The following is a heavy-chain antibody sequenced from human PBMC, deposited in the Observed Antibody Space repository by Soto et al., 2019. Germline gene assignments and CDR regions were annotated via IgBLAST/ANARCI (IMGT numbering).Heavy chain of an antibody. D-gene: IGHD4-17*01. CDR1: GFTFSNYG. CDR3: ARGHAAVTSYFDY. Sequence: QVHLVESGGGVVQPGTSLRLSCKPSGFTFSNYGFHWVRQAPGRGLEWVALIWYDGSKKSYADSVKGRFTISRDRNTLFRQIDSLSGEDAGVYYCARGHAAVTSYFDYWGQGTLVTVSS. V-gene: IGHV3-33*01. J-gene: IGHJ4*02. CDR2: IWYDGSKK.